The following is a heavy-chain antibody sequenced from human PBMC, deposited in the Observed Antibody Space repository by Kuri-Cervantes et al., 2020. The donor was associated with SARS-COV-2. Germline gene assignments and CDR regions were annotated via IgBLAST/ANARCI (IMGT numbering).Heavy chain of an antibody. CDR3: ARGVRLLWFGVSHNWFDP. CDR1: GGSVSSGGYH. Sequence: SETLSLTCTLSGGSVSSGGYHWSWIRQPPGKGLEWIGEINHSVSTNYNPSLKSRVTISVDTSKNQLSPKLSSVTAADTAVYYCARGVRLLWFGVSHNWFDPWGQGTLVTVSS. V-gene: IGHV4-34*01. J-gene: IGHJ5*02. D-gene: IGHD3-10*01. CDR2: INHSVST.